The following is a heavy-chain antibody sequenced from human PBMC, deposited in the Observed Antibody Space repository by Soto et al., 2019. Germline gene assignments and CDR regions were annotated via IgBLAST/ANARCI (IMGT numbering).Heavy chain of an antibody. V-gene: IGHV3-48*04. D-gene: IGHD2-21*02. Sequence: EVQLVESGGDLVQPGGSLRLSCAASGFTFSSHSMNWVRQAPGKGLEWVSYISSSGITIYYADSVKGRFTISRDNAENSLFMKMNSLRAEDTAIYFCARDRCGDYDHDFWGQGTLVTVSS. CDR2: ISSSGITI. J-gene: IGHJ4*02. CDR1: GFTFSSHS. CDR3: ARDRCGDYDHDF.